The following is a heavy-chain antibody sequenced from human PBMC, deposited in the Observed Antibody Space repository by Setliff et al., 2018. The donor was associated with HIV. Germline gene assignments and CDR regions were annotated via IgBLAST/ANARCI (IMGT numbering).Heavy chain of an antibody. Sequence: ASVKVSCKASGYTFTIYGISWVRQAPGQGLEWMGWINPYNGNTKYEQNLQDRVTMTTDTSTSTVYMELRSLRSDDTAVYYCARDRGEYDSSGSYRVSDYWGQGTLVTVSS. CDR1: GYTFTIYG. V-gene: IGHV1-18*01. CDR3: ARDRGEYDSSGSYRVSDY. J-gene: IGHJ4*02. CDR2: INPYNGNT. D-gene: IGHD3-22*01.